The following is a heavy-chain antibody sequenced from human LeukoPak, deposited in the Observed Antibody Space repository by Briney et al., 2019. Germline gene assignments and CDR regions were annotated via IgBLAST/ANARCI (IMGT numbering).Heavy chain of an antibody. Sequence: GGSLRLSCAASGFTFSSYWMSWVRQAPGKGLEWVANIKQDGSEKYYVDSVKGRFTISRDNAENSLCLQMNSLRAEDTAVYYCARINGDEDAFDIWGQGTMVTVSS. CDR1: GFTFSSYW. CDR3: ARINGDEDAFDI. CDR2: IKQDGSEK. J-gene: IGHJ3*02. V-gene: IGHV3-7*01.